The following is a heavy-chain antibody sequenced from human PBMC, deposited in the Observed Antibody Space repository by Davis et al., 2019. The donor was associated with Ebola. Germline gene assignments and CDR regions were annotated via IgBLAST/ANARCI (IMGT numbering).Heavy chain of an antibody. J-gene: IGHJ5*02. CDR3: ARVAVTQKGVDSSGYLS. CDR2: INPNSGGT. CDR1: GYTFTGYY. Sequence: ASVKVSCKASGYTFTGYYMHWVRQAPGQGLEWMGWINPNSGGTNYAQKFQGRVTMTRDTSTITVYMELSSLRSEDTAVYYCARVAVTQKGVDSSGYLSWGQGTLVTVSS. D-gene: IGHD3-22*01. V-gene: IGHV1-2*02.